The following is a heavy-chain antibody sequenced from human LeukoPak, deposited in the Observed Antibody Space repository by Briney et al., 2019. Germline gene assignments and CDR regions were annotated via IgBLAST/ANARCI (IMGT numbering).Heavy chain of an antibody. D-gene: IGHD3-22*01. J-gene: IGHJ4*02. V-gene: IGHV3-21*01. CDR2: ISSSSSYI. CDR3: AKIYYDGSGYYSDY. CDR1: GFTFSSYT. Sequence: GGSLRLSCSASGFTFSSYTMHWVRQAPGKGLEWVSSISSSSSYIYYADSVKGRFTISRDNAKNSLYLQMNSLRAEDTAVYYCAKIYYDGSGYYSDYWGQGTLVTVSS.